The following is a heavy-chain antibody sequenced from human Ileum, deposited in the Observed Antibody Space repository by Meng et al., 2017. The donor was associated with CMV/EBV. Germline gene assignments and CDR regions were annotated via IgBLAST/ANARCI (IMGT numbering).Heavy chain of an antibody. Sequence: CTVYGGSFSGYSWRWISQPPGKGLEWMGENNHSGSTNYNTSLKSRVTISVDTSKNQFSLKLSSVTAADTAVYYCARGWMVVTNFDYWGQGTLVTVSS. D-gene: IGHD4-23*01. V-gene: IGHV4-34*01. J-gene: IGHJ4*02. CDR1: GGSFSGYS. CDR2: NNHSGST. CDR3: ARGWMVVTNFDY.